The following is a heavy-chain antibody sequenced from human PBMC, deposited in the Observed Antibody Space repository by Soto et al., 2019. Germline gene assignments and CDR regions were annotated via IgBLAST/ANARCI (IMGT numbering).Heavy chain of an antibody. CDR1: GFTFSSYG. J-gene: IGHJ4*02. V-gene: IGHV3-30*18. Sequence: QVQLVESGGGVVQPGRSLRLSCAASGFTFSSYGMHWVRQAPGKGLEWVAVISYDGSNKYYADSVKGQFTISRDNSKNTLYLQMNSLRAEDTAVYYCAKDRYDYVWGSYRYFDYWGQGTLVTVSS. D-gene: IGHD3-16*02. CDR2: ISYDGSNK. CDR3: AKDRYDYVWGSYRYFDY.